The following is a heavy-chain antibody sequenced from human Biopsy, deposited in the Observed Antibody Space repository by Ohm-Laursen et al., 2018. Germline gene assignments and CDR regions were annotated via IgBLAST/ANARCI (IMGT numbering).Heavy chain of an antibody. V-gene: IGHV1-18*01. Sequence: ASVKVSCKASGYSFNNYGINWVRQAPGQGLEWMGRISGYNGNTKYAQKFQGRVIMTTDTSTSAVYMEVRSLRSDDPAVYYCARVALPLYLDNWGQGTRVTVSS. CDR3: ARVALPLYLDN. J-gene: IGHJ4*02. CDR1: GYSFNNYG. CDR2: ISGYNGNT. D-gene: IGHD2-21*01.